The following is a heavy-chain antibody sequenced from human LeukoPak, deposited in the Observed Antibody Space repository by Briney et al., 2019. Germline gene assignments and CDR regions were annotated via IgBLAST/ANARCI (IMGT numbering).Heavy chain of an antibody. CDR2: IDPSDSYT. Sequence: GDSLKISCKGSGYRFTSYWITWVRQMPGRGLEWMGTIDPSDSYTNYSPSFQGHVTISADKSIGTAYLQWSSLKASDTAMYYCARLVPAAGKYFYGMDVWGQGTTVT. J-gene: IGHJ6*02. CDR3: ARLVPAAGKYFYGMDV. V-gene: IGHV5-10-1*01. D-gene: IGHD6-13*01. CDR1: GYRFTSYW.